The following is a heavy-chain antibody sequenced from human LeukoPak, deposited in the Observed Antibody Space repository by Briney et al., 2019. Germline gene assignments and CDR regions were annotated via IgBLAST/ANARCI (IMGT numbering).Heavy chain of an antibody. V-gene: IGHV3-66*01. CDR1: GFTVSSNY. CDR2: IYSAGST. CDR3: ARDSFDSSGSPYYFDY. J-gene: IGHJ4*02. D-gene: IGHD3-22*01. Sequence: PGGSLRLSCAASGFTVSSNYMSWVRQAPGKGLEWVSVIYSAGSTYYADSVKGRFTLSRDNSKNTLYLQMNSLRAEDTAVYYCARDSFDSSGSPYYFDYWGQGTLVTVSS.